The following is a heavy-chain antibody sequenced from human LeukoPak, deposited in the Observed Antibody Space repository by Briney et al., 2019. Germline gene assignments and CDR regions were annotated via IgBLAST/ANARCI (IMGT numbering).Heavy chain of an antibody. CDR2: INEDGSEK. CDR1: GFNFRDYW. J-gene: IGHJ6*02. V-gene: IGHV3-7*01. D-gene: IGHD3-10*01. CDR3: VRTHLVRGVNRNYYYGMDV. Sequence: GGSLRLSCAVSGFNFRDYWMSWVRQAPGKGLEWVANINEDGSEKYYVDSVKGRVTTSRDNAKNSLFLQMNSLRVEDTAVYYCVRTHLVRGVNRNYYYGMDVWGQGTTVIVSS.